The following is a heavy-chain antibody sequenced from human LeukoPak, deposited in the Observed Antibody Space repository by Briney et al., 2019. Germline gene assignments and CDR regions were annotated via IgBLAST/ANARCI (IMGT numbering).Heavy chain of an antibody. CDR2: IYHSGST. CDR1: GGSISSSNW. Sequence: SETLSLTCAVSGGSISSSNWWSWVRQPPGKGLEWIGEIYHSGSTNYNPSLKSRVTISVDKSKNQFSLKLSSVTAADTAVYYCARQDLWFGELSGFDYWGQGTLVTVSS. CDR3: ARQDLWFGELSGFDY. V-gene: IGHV4-4*02. D-gene: IGHD3-10*01. J-gene: IGHJ4*02.